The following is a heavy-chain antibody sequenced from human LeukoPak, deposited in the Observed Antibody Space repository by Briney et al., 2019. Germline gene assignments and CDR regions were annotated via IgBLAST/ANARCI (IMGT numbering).Heavy chain of an antibody. CDR1: GYTFTSYY. Sequence: ASVKVSCKASGYTFTSYYMHWVRQAPGQGLEWMGIINPSGGSTSYAQKFQGRVTMTRDTSTSTVYMELSSLRSEDTAVYYCARHPAVADPYNWFDPWGQGTLVTVSS. J-gene: IGHJ5*02. CDR2: INPSGGST. V-gene: IGHV1-46*01. D-gene: IGHD6-19*01. CDR3: ARHPAVADPYNWFDP.